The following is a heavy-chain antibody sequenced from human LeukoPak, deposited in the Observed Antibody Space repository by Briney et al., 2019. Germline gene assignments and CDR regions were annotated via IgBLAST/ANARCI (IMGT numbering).Heavy chain of an antibody. CDR2: ISGSGGST. CDR3: ASLVGGYYFDY. Sequence: PGGSLRLSCAASGFTFSSYAMSWVRQAPGKGLEWLSAISGSGGSTYYADSVKGRFTISRDNAKNSLYLQMNSLRAEDTAVYYCASLVGGYYFDYWGQGTLVTVSS. D-gene: IGHD2-2*01. V-gene: IGHV3-23*01. J-gene: IGHJ4*02. CDR1: GFTFSSYA.